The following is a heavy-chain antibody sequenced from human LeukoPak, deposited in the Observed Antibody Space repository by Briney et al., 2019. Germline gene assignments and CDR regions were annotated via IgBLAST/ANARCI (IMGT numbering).Heavy chain of an antibody. CDR3: AKPKAPEGIAAAGTLFDY. D-gene: IGHD6-13*01. V-gene: IGHV3-23*01. CDR2: ISGSGGSA. Sequence: GGSLRLSCAASGFTFSSYAMSWVRQAPGKGLEWVSAISGSGGSAYYADSVKGRFTISRDNSKNTLYLQMNSLRAEDTAVYYCAKPKAPEGIAAAGTLFDYWGQGTLVTVSS. J-gene: IGHJ4*02. CDR1: GFTFSSYA.